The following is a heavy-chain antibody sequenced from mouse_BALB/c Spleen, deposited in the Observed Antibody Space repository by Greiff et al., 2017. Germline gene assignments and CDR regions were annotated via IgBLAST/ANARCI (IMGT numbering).Heavy chain of an antibody. Sequence: VMLVESGAELAKPGASVKMSCKASGYTFTSYWMHWVKQRPGQGLEWIGYINPSTGYTEYNQKFKDKATLTADKSSSTAYMQLSSLTSEDSAVYYCAIDSSGYDAMDYWGQGTSVTVSS. CDR1: GYTFTSYW. CDR2: INPSTGYT. CDR3: AIDSSGYDAMDY. D-gene: IGHD3-2*01. J-gene: IGHJ4*01. V-gene: IGHV1-7*01.